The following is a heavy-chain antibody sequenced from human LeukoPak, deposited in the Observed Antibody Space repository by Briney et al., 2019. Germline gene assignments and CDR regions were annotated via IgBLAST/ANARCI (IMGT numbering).Heavy chain of an antibody. Sequence: ASVQVSCKASGYPFTSYYIHWVRQAPGQGLEWMGIIYPGGGSTSYAQKFQGRVTMTRDMSTSTVYMELSSLRSEDTAVYYCARDNDFDYWGQGTLVTVSS. V-gene: IGHV1-46*01. D-gene: IGHD2-8*01. CDR1: GYPFTSYY. CDR2: IYPGGGST. J-gene: IGHJ4*02. CDR3: ARDNDFDY.